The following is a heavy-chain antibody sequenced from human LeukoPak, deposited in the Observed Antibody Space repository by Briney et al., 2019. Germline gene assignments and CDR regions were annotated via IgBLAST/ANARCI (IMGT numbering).Heavy chain of an antibody. Sequence: ASVKVSCKASGYTFTNYDINWVRQATGQGLEWMAWMDPKSGNTGYAQKFQDRVFLTMNTSINTAYMELSGLRSEDTAIYYCARPPRNSDWYLNYFDPWGQGTLVTVSS. CDR3: ARPPRNSDWYLNYFDP. CDR2: MDPKSGNT. D-gene: IGHD6-19*01. V-gene: IGHV1-8*01. CDR1: GYTFTNYD. J-gene: IGHJ5*02.